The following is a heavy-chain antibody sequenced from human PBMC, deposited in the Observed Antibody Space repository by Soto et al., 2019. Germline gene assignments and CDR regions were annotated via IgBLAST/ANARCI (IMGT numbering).Heavy chain of an antibody. D-gene: IGHD5-12*01. Sequence: PGGSLRLSCAASGFTFSSYAMHWVRQAPGKGLEWVAVISYDGSNKYYADSVKGRFTISRDNSKNTLYLQMNSLRAEDTAVYYCARANVEMATILQNDYWGQGTLVTVSS. CDR3: ARANVEMATILQNDY. V-gene: IGHV3-30-3*01. CDR1: GFTFSSYA. J-gene: IGHJ4*02. CDR2: ISYDGSNK.